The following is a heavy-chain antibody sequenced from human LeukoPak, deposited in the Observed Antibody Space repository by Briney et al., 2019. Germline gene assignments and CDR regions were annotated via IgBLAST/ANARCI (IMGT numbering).Heavy chain of an antibody. CDR3: AKGDSAAWPESWVDH. V-gene: IGHV3-23*01. D-gene: IGHD1-14*01. CDR2: ISGSGYTA. Sequence: GGSLRLSCAASGFTFRDCGMSWVRQAPGKGLEWVSSISGSGYTAYYADSVKGRFTISRDNSKATLLLHMSSLRVEDTAVYYCAKGDSAAWPESWVDHWGQGTLVTVSS. CDR1: GFTFRDCG. J-gene: IGHJ5*02.